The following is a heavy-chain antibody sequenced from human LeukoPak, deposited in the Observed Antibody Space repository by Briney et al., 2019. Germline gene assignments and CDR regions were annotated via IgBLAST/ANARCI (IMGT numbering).Heavy chain of an antibody. Sequence: SETLSLTCAVYGGSFSGYYWSWIRQPPGKGLEWIGEINHSGSTNYNPSLKSRVTISVGTSKNQFSLKLSSVTAADTAVYYCARGSIVLMVYAIWWKNWFDPWGQGTLVTVSS. J-gene: IGHJ5*02. V-gene: IGHV4-34*01. CDR1: GGSFSGYY. D-gene: IGHD2-8*01. CDR3: ARGSIVLMVYAIWWKNWFDP. CDR2: INHSGST.